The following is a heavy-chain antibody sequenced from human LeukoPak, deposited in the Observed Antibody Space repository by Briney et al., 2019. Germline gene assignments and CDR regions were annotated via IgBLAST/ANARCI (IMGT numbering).Heavy chain of an antibody. CDR1: GGSFSDYY. Sequence: SETLSLTCAVYGGSFSDYYWSWIRQPPGRGLEWIGEINHGGSTNYNPSLKSRLTISVDTSKKQFSLKLSSVTAADTAVYYCARKVGATTYPDWFDPWGQGTLVTVSS. CDR3: ARKVGATTYPDWFDP. D-gene: IGHD1-26*01. CDR2: INHGGST. V-gene: IGHV4-34*01. J-gene: IGHJ5*02.